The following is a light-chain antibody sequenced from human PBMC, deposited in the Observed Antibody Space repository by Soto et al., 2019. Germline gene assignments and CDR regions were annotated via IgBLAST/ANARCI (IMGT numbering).Light chain of an antibody. CDR2: SND. CDR3: ATWDDSLNNVI. Sequence: QSVLTQSPSASGSSGQKVSISCSGSSSNIGSNTVNWYQLVPGTAPKLLIYSNDQRPSAVPGRFSGSKSGTLASLTISGLHSEDEADYYCATWDDSLNNVIFGGGTKLTVL. CDR1: SSNIGSNT. V-gene: IGLV1-44*01. J-gene: IGLJ2*01.